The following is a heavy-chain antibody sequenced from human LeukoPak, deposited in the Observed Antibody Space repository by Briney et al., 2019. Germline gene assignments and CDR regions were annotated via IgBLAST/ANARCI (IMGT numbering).Heavy chain of an antibody. CDR3: ARGGIGEPPHYYYMDV. CDR2: IWYDGSNK. J-gene: IGHJ6*03. CDR1: GFTFSSYG. D-gene: IGHD1-26*01. Sequence: PGVSLRLSCAASGFTFSSYGMHWVRQAPGKGLEWVAVIWYDGSNKCYADSVKGRFTISRDNSKNTLYLQMNSLRAEDTAVYYCARGGIGEPPHYYYMDVWGKGTTVTVSS. V-gene: IGHV3-33*01.